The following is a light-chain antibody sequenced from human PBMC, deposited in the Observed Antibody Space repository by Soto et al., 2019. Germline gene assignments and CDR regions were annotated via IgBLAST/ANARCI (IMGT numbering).Light chain of an antibody. J-gene: IGKJ1*01. CDR3: QQYNSYSS. V-gene: IGKV1-5*01. CDR2: DAS. CDR1: QSISSW. Sequence: DIQMTQSPSTLSASVGDRVTITCRASQSISSWLAWYQQKPGKAPKLLIYDASNLESGVTSRFSGSGSGTEFTLTISSLQPDDFATYYCQQYNSYSSFGQGTKVDIK.